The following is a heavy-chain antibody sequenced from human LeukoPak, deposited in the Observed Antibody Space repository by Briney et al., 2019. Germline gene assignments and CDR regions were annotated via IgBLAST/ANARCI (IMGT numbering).Heavy chain of an antibody. D-gene: IGHD6-25*01. CDR2: IKEDGSEK. J-gene: IGHJ5*01. Sequence: PGGSLRLSCAAPGFTFSSYWMSWVRQAPGKGLEWVANIKEDGSEKYYVDSVKGRFTISRDNAKKSLYLQMNSLRAEDTAVYYCARDRGRNWFDSWGQGTLVTVFS. CDR1: GFTFSSYW. V-gene: IGHV3-7*04. CDR3: ARDRGRNWFDS.